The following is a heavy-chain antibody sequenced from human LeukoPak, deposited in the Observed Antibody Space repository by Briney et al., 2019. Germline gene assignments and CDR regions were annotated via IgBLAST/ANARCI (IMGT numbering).Heavy chain of an antibody. D-gene: IGHD3-22*01. CDR2: IHYTGRT. V-gene: IGHV4-59*13. CDR3: ARGRPDPQNSDYWDY. CDR1: RGSISTYY. J-gene: IGHJ4*02. Sequence: SETLSLTCTISRGSISTYYWSWIRQTPGKTLEWIGNIHYTGRTRYNPSLESRVTMSLDTPKNEFSLRLTSMTAADSAVYYCARGRPDPQNSDYWDYWGQGILATVSS.